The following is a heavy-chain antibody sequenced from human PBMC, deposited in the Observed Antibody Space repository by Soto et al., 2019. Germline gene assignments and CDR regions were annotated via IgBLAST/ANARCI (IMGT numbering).Heavy chain of an antibody. D-gene: IGHD2-2*02. CDR3: ARGTGGPYCSSTSCYSLYYYYGMDV. CDR1: GGTFSSYA. V-gene: IGHV1-69*01. J-gene: IGHJ6*02. CDR2: IIPIFGTA. Sequence: QVQLVQSGAEVKKPGSSVKVSCKASGGTFSSYAISWVRQAPGQGLEWMGGIIPIFGTANYAQKFQGRVTITADESTSTAYMELSSLRSEDTAVYYCARGTGGPYCSSTSCYSLYYYYGMDVWGQGTTVTVS.